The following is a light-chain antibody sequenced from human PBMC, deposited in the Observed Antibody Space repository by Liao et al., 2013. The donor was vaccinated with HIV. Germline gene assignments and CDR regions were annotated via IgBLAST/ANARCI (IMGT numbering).Light chain of an antibody. V-gene: IGLV3-21*04. J-gene: IGLJ1*01. CDR2: QDS. Sequence: SYELTQPPSVSVAPGKTAKITCGGNNIGSKGVHWYQQKPGQSPVLVIYQDSKRPSGIPERFSGSNSGNTATLTISRVEAGDEADYYCQVWDSSSEHYVFGTGTKVSV. CDR1: NIGSKG. CDR3: QVWDSSSEHYV.